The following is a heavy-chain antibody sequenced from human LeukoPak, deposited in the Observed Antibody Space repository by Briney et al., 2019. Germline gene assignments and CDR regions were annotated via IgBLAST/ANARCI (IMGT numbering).Heavy chain of an antibody. CDR1: GGTFSSYA. V-gene: IGHV1-69*13. CDR3: ARVLVPAAIRNNWFGP. Sequence: SVKVSCKASGGTFSSYAISWVRQAPGQGLEWMGGIIPIFGTANYAQKFQGRVTITADESTSTAYMELSSLRSEDTAVYYCARVLVPAAIRNNWFGPWGQGTLVTVSS. D-gene: IGHD2-2*02. CDR2: IIPIFGTA. J-gene: IGHJ5*02.